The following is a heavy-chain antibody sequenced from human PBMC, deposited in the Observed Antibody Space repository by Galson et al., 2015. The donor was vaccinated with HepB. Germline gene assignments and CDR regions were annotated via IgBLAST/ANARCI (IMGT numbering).Heavy chain of an antibody. V-gene: IGHV3-23*01. CDR1: GFTFSSYA. J-gene: IGHJ6*02. CDR2: ISGSGGST. Sequence: SLRLSCAASGFTFSSYAMSWVRQAPGKGLEWVSAISGSGGSTYYAGSVKGRFTISRDNSKNTLYLQMNSLRAEDTAVYYCAKSMGTGEVINYYYGMDVWGQGTTVTVSS. D-gene: IGHD7-27*01. CDR3: AKSMGTGEVINYYYGMDV.